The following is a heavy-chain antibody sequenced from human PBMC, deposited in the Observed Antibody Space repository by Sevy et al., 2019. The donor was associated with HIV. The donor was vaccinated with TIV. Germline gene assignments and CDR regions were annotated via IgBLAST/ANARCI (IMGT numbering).Heavy chain of an antibody. Sequence: GGSLRLSCAGSGFTFSNAWMSWVHQAPGKGLEWVGRIKSKTDGGTADHAAPVKGRFTISRDDSKNTLYLQMNSLKTEDTAVYYCTTDGMYYDILTGYYRVVDYWGQGTLVTVSS. J-gene: IGHJ4*02. D-gene: IGHD3-9*01. V-gene: IGHV3-15*01. CDR2: IKSKTDGGTA. CDR3: TTDGMYYDILTGYYRVVDY. CDR1: GFTFSNAW.